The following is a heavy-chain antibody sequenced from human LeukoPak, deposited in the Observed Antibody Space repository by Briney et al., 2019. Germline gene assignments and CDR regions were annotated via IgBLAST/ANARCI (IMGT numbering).Heavy chain of an antibody. D-gene: IGHD3-22*01. CDR3: ARGRHDITMIVVVMTSVSYYLDV. Sequence: SSETLSLTCTVSGGSISSGGYYWSWIRQHPGKGLEWIGYIYYSGSTYYNPSLKSRVTISVDTSKNQFSLKLSSVTAADTAVYYCARGRHDITMIVVVMTSVSYYLDVWGKGTTVTVS. CDR1: GGSISSGGYY. J-gene: IGHJ6*03. CDR2: IYYSGST. V-gene: IGHV4-31*03.